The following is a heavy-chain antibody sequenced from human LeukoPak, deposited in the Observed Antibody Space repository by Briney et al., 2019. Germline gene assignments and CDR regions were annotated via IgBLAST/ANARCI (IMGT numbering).Heavy chain of an antibody. Sequence: GGSLRLSCAASGLTLTNTWMTWARQAPGKGLEWISYISSSSSTIYYADSVKGRFTISRDNAKKLLYLQMNSMRDEDTAVYYCAKLSYDDNPGYWGQGTLVTVSS. J-gene: IGHJ4*02. D-gene: IGHD4-23*01. CDR3: AKLSYDDNPGY. V-gene: IGHV3-48*02. CDR1: GLTLTNTW. CDR2: ISSSSSTI.